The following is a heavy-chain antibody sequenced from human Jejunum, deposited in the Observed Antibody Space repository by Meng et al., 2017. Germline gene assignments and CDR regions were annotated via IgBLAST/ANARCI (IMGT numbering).Heavy chain of an antibody. CDR2: ISYGGDE. J-gene: IGHJ5*02. D-gene: IGHD7-27*01. CDR1: GLTINTFG. V-gene: IGHV3-30*03. CDR3: SRELGP. Sequence: QVQVVESGGAVVKTGRSLGLSCAVSGLTINTFGFHWVRQAPGKGLEWVTFISYGGDEHYTDSVKGRFIISRDNSKNTVYLQMNRVTTEDTGVYYCSRELGPLGQGTLVTVSS.